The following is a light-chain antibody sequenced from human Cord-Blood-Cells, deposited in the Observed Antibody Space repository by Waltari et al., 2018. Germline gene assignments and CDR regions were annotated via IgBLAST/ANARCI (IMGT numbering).Light chain of an antibody. J-gene: IGKJ1*01. CDR1: QSVSSSY. CDR2: GAS. V-gene: IGKV3-20*01. CDR3: QQYGSSSWT. Sequence: EIVLTQSPGTLSLSPGERATLSCRASQSVSSSYLAWYQQKPGQAPRLLIYGASSRDTGIPDRFSDRVSGTDFTLTISRLEPEDFAVYYCQQYGSSSWTFGQGTKVEIK.